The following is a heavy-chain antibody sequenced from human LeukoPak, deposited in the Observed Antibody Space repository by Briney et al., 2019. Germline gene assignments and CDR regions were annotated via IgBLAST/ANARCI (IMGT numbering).Heavy chain of an antibody. Sequence: SVKVSCKASGGTFSSYAISWVRQAPGQGLEWMGRIIPILGIANYAQKFQGRVTITVDKSTSTAYMELSSLRSEDTAVYYCASSYSGSYVDYWGQGTLVTVSS. D-gene: IGHD1-26*01. CDR1: GGTFSSYA. V-gene: IGHV1-69*04. J-gene: IGHJ4*02. CDR3: ASSYSGSYVDY. CDR2: IIPILGIA.